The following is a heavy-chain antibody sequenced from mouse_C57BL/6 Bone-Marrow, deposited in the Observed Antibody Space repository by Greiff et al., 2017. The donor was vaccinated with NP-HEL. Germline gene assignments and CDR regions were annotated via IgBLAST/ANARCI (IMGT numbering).Heavy chain of an antibody. D-gene: IGHD1-1*01. Sequence: EVKLVESGGGLVKPGGSLKLSCAASGFTFSSYAMSWVRQTPEKRLEWVATISDGGSYTYYPDNVKGRFTISRDNAKNNLYLQMSHLKSEDTAMYYCARVTTEVGSRDYWGHGTTLTVSS. V-gene: IGHV5-4*03. CDR2: ISDGGSYT. CDR1: GFTFSSYA. J-gene: IGHJ2*01. CDR3: ARVTTEVGSRDY.